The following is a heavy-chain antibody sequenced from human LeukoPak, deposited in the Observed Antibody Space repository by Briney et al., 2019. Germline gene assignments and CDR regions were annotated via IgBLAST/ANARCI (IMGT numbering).Heavy chain of an antibody. CDR1: GYTFTGYY. V-gene: IGHV1-2*02. D-gene: IGHD5-18*01. CDR2: INPNSVVT. Sequence: GASVKVSCEASGYTFTGYYMHWVRQAPGQGLEWMGWINPNSVVTNYAQKFQGRVTTTRDTSISTAYMELSRLRSDDTAVYYCAREGGGYSYGYVLYYYYYYMDVWGKGTTVTVSS. CDR3: AREGGGYSYGYVLYYYYYYMDV. J-gene: IGHJ6*03.